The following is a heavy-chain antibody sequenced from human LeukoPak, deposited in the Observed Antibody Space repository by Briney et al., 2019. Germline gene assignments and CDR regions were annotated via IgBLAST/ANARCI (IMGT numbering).Heavy chain of an antibody. CDR2: IRYDGSTK. CDR3: AKGGGRTVDYFDY. D-gene: IGHD4-23*01. V-gene: IGHV3-30*02. CDR1: GFTFTNYG. J-gene: IGHJ4*02. Sequence: GGSLRLSCAASGFTFTNYGMHWVRQAPGKGLEWVTFIRYDGSTKHYADTVEGRFTISRDNPKNTLYLQMNSLRAEDTALYYCAKGGGRTVDYFDYWGQGTLVTVSS.